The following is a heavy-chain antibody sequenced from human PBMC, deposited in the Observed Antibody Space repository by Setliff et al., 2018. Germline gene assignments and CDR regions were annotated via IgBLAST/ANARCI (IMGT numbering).Heavy chain of an antibody. CDR2: IIPMFGTP. Sequence: SVKVSCKASGDSFNNYAISWVRQAPGQGLEWMGGIIPMFGTPAYAQKFQDRVTIITDESTSTAYMQLSSLGSEDTAVYYCVREGVDSRSSTDYRYYMDVWGEGTTVTVSS. CDR3: VREGVDSRSSTDYRYYMDV. CDR1: GDSFNNYA. D-gene: IGHD3-22*01. V-gene: IGHV1-69*05. J-gene: IGHJ6*03.